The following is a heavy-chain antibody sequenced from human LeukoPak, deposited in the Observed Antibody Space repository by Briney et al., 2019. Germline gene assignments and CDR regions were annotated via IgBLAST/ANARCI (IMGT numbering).Heavy chain of an antibody. V-gene: IGHV3-23*01. J-gene: IGHJ4*01. Sequence: GSLRISCAASGFTFSNSAMSWVRQAPGKGLEWVSTLSGSGITTYYADSVKGRFTISRDNSKNTLYLQMNSLRAEDTAVYYCAKGIYSSGWSYFDYWGHGTLVTVSS. CDR3: AKGIYSSGWSYFDY. CDR1: GFTFSNSA. D-gene: IGHD6-19*01. CDR2: LSGSGITT.